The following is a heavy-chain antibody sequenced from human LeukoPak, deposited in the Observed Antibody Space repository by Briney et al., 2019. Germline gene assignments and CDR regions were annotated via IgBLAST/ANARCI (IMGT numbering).Heavy chain of an antibody. V-gene: IGHV4-59*01. D-gene: IGHD3-22*01. CDR1: GDSLSNYY. CDR3: ARGLMRYDSDSRCLHWYFDL. J-gene: IGHJ2*01. CDR2: IYYIEST. Sequence: SETLSLTCTVSGDSLSNYYWSWIRQPPGKGLDWIGYIYYIESTNYTPSLKSRVTITVVSSKNQFFLDLTSVTAADTAVYYCARGLMRYDSDSRCLHWYFDLWGRGTLVTVSS.